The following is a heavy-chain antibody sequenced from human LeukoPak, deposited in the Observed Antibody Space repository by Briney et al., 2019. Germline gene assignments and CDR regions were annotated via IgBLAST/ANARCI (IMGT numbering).Heavy chain of an antibody. D-gene: IGHD3-3*01. J-gene: IGHJ4*02. CDR1: GFTFSSYA. CDR3: ARVRDLEWLQRGSGDY. V-gene: IGHV3-30-3*01. Sequence: GGSLRLSCAASGFTFSSYAMPWVRQAPGKGLEWVAVISYDGSNKYYADSVKGRFTISRDNSKNTLYLQMNSLRAEDTAVYYCARVRDLEWLQRGSGDYWGQGTLVTVSS. CDR2: ISYDGSNK.